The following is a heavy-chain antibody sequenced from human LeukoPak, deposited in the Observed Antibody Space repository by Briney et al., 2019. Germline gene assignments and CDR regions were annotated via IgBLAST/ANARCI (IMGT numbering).Heavy chain of an antibody. D-gene: IGHD2-21*02. CDR3: ARDAVSTVTAGGIDY. V-gene: IGHV1-18*01. CDR2: ISVYSGDT. J-gene: IGHJ4*02. Sequence: GASVKVSCKASGYSFTSYGISWVRQAPGQGPEWMAWISVYSGDTKYAQKIQDRVTMTIDTSTSTAYMELRSLRSDDTAVYYCARDAVSTVTAGGIDYWGQGTLVTVFS. CDR1: GYSFTSYG.